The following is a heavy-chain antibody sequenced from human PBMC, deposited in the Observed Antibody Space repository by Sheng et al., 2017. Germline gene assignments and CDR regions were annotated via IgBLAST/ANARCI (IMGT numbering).Heavy chain of an antibody. CDR3: AKVNVVVIATATDAFDI. J-gene: IGHJ3*02. CDR1: GFTFSSYG. V-gene: IGHV3-23*04. CDR2: ISGSGGST. D-gene: IGHD2-21*01. Sequence: EVQLVESGGGLVQPGGTLRLSCAASGFTFSSYGMSWVRQAPGKGLEWVSAISGSGGSTYYADSVKGRFTISRDNSKNTLYLQMNSLRAEDTAVYYCAKVNVVVIATATDAFDIWGQGTMVTVSS.